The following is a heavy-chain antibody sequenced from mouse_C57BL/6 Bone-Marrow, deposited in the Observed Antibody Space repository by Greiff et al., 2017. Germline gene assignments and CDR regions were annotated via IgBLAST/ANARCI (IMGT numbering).Heavy chain of an antibody. CDR2: IDPSDSAT. CDR3: ARSGDDYGGGFAY. J-gene: IGHJ3*01. CDR1: GYTFTSYW. V-gene: IGHV1-52*01. Sequence: QVQLQQPGAELVRPGSSVKLSCKASGYTFTSYWMHWVKQRPIQGLEWIGNIDPSDSATHYNQKFKDKATLTVDKSSSTAYMQLSSLTSEDSAVYYGARSGDDYGGGFAYWGQGTLVTVSA. D-gene: IGHD2-4*01.